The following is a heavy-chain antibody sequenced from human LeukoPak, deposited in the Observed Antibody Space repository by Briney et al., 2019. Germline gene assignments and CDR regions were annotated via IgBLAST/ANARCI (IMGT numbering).Heavy chain of an antibody. J-gene: IGHJ6*02. CDR2: MNPNSGNT. Sequence: GASVTVSFTASGYTFTSYDINWVRQATGQGLELMGWMNPNSGNTGYAQKLQGRVTMSRNTSISTAYMELSSLRSEDTAVYYCAREGVSYYGMDVWGQGTTVTVSS. D-gene: IGHD5/OR15-5a*01. CDR1: GYTFTSYD. CDR3: AREGVSYYGMDV. V-gene: IGHV1-8*01.